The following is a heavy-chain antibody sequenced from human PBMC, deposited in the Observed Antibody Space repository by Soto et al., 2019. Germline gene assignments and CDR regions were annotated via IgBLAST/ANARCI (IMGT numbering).Heavy chain of an antibody. Sequence: SETLSLTCTVSGGSISSYYWSWIRQPPGKGLKWIGYIYYSGSTNYNPSLKSRVTISVDTSKNQFSLKLSSVTAADTAVYYCARHRYDILTGYPYYFDYWGQGTRVTVSS. CDR2: IYYSGST. CDR1: GGSISSYY. J-gene: IGHJ4*02. V-gene: IGHV4-59*08. D-gene: IGHD3-9*01. CDR3: ARHRYDILTGYPYYFDY.